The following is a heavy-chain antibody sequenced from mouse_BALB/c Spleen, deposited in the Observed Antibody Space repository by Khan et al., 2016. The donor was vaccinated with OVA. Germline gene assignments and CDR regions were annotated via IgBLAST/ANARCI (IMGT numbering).Heavy chain of an antibody. CDR1: GFSLTGYG. D-gene: IGHD2-2*01. J-gene: IGHJ4*01. CDR3: ARGYNGNDREAMDY. V-gene: IGHV2-6-7*01. Sequence: QVQLKQSGPGLVAPSQRLSITCTVSGFSLTGYGVNWVRQPPGKGLEWLGMIWGDGSTDYNSVLKSRLSISKDNSKSQIFLKMNSLQTYDTARYYCARGYNGNDREAMDYWGQGTSVTVSS. CDR2: IWGDGST.